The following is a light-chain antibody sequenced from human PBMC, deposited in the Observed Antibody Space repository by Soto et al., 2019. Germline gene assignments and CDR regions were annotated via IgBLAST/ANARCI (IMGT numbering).Light chain of an antibody. CDR3: QQYDNWPLT. CDR1: QSISSN. Sequence: EIVMTQSPATLSVSPGGRATLSCRASQSISSNLAWYQQRPGQAPRVLIYDASTVATGIPARFSGSGSGTEFTLTNSSLQSEDFAVYYCQQYDNWPLTFGGGTKVEIK. CDR2: DAS. V-gene: IGKV3-15*01. J-gene: IGKJ4*01.